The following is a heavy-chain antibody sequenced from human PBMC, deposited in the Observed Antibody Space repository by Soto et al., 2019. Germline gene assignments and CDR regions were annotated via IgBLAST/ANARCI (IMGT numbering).Heavy chain of an antibody. CDR3: ARDLWGYCGTDCYPLDV. CDR1: GGSISGYY. J-gene: IGHJ6*02. Sequence: SETLSLTCIVSGGSISGYYWSWIRQPPGKGLEWIGYMYNTGSTVYNPSFKSRVTISVDTSKNQFSLKLNSVTAADTAVYYCARDLWGYCGTDCYPLDVWGQGTTVTVSS. D-gene: IGHD2-21*02. V-gene: IGHV4-59*01. CDR2: MYNTGST.